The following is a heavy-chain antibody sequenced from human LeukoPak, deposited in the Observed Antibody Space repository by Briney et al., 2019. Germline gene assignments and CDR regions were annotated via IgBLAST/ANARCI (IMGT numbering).Heavy chain of an antibody. J-gene: IGHJ6*03. CDR3: VRDWHLWSGQSYYYYMDV. V-gene: IGHV3-7*01. D-gene: IGHD3-3*02. CDR1: GFTFRSYW. Sequence: GGSLRLSCAASGFTFRSYWMSWVRQAPGKGLDRVANIKQDESEKNYIDSVKGRFTISRDNAKNSLYLQMNSLRAEDTAVYYCVRDWHLWSGQSYYYYMDVWGKGTSVTVSS. CDR2: IKQDESEK.